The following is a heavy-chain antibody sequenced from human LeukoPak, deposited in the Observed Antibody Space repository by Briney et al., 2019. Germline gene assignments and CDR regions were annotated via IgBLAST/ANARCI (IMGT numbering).Heavy chain of an antibody. CDR1: GGTFSSYA. V-gene: IGHV1-69*06. Sequence: SVKVSCKASGGTFSSYAISWVRQAPGQGLEWMGGIIPIFGTANYAQKFQGRVTITADKSTSTAYMELSSLRSEDTAVYYCATRRQLGGLGDYFDYWGQGTLVTVSS. J-gene: IGHJ4*02. D-gene: IGHD3-16*01. CDR2: IIPIFGTA. CDR3: ATRRQLGGLGDYFDY.